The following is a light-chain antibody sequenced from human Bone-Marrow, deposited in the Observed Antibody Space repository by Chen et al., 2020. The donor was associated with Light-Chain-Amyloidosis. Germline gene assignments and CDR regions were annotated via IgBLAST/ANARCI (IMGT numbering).Light chain of an antibody. Sequence: QSALTQPASVSRSPGQSITISSTGTSRDVGCDYHVSWYQQHPDKVPKLRIYEVTIRPSWVPDRFSGSKSDNTASLTISELQTEDEADYFCSSYTITNTLVFGSGTRVTVL. CDR1: SRDVGCDYH. CDR3: SSYTITNTLV. CDR2: EVT. V-gene: IGLV2-14*01. J-gene: IGLJ1*01.